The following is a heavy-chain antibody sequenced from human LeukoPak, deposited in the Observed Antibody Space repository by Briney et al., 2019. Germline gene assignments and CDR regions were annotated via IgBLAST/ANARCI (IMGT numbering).Heavy chain of an antibody. D-gene: IGHD3-10*01. CDR3: ARSYYYGSGSYYPFDY. CDR1: EFSFSSYG. V-gene: IGHV3-33*01. CDR2: IWYDGSNK. J-gene: IGHJ4*02. Sequence: GGSLRLSCAASEFSFSSYGMHWVRQAPGKGLEWVAVIWYDGSNKYYADSVKGRFTISRDNSKNTLYLQMNSLRAEDTAVYYCARSYYYGSGSYYPFDYWGQGTLVTVSS.